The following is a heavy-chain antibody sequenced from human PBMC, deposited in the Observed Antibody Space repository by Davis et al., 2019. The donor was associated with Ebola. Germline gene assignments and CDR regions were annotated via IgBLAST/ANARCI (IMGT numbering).Heavy chain of an antibody. CDR2: VYPTDSDT. Sequence: GESLKISCQASGYTFTNYWIGRVRPLPGKGLEGMGIVYPTDSDTKYSPPFQGQVTISADKSISTAYLEWSSLMPSDTAMYYCARPGLRGYGVDYWGQGTLVTVSS. D-gene: IGHD4-17*01. V-gene: IGHV5-51*01. CDR1: GYTFTNYW. CDR3: ARPGLRGYGVDY. J-gene: IGHJ4*02.